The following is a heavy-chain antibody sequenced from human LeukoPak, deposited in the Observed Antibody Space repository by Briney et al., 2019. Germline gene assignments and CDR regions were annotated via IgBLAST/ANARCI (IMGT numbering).Heavy chain of an antibody. D-gene: IGHD5-18*01. CDR2: ISGSGGST. CDR3: ARDRGTAMENFDY. CDR1: GFTFSSYA. V-gene: IGHV3-23*01. Sequence: HPGGSLRLSCAASGFTFSSYAMSWVRQAPGKGLEWVSAISGSGGSTYYADSVKGRFTISRDNSKNTLYLQMNSLRAEDTAVYYCARDRGTAMENFDYWGQGTLVTVSS. J-gene: IGHJ4*02.